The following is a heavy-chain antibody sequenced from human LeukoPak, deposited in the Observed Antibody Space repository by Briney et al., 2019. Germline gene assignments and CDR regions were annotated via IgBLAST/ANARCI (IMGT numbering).Heavy chain of an antibody. CDR3: ARDQESDSSGYYAGY. V-gene: IGHV3-30*02. J-gene: IGHJ4*02. D-gene: IGHD3-22*01. CDR1: GFTFSSYG. CDR2: IRYDGSNK. Sequence: GGSLRLSCAASGFTFSSYGMHWVRQAPGKGLEWVAFIRYDGSNKYYADSVKGRFTISRDNSKNTLYLQMNSLRAEDTAVYYCARDQESDSSGYYAGYWGQGTLVTVSS.